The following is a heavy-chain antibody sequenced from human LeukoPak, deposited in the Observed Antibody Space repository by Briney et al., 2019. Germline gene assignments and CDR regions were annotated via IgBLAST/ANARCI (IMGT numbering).Heavy chain of an antibody. Sequence: GGSLRLSCAASGFIFSSYAMSWVRQAPGKGLEWVSAISGSGGSTYYADSVKGRFTISRDSSKNTLYLQMNSLRAEDTAVYYCAKGDAVATGFGYWGQGTLVTVSS. CDR2: ISGSGGST. CDR3: AKGDAVATGFGY. CDR1: GFIFSSYA. D-gene: IGHD5-12*01. V-gene: IGHV3-23*01. J-gene: IGHJ4*02.